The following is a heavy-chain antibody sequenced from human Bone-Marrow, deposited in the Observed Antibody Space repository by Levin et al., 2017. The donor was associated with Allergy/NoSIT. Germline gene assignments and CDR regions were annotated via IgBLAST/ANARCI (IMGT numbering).Heavy chain of an antibody. CDR1: GYTFTQSY. D-gene: IGHD2-15*01. V-gene: IGHV1-46*01. Sequence: GESLKISCKTSGYTFTQSYIQWVRQAPGQTFEWLGVINPTGGTTDSPQRFQDRVTITRDTSTSTVYMELRSLRSEDTAIFFCARVQIPVLTPAARRGAFDVWGQGTLVIVSS. CDR2: INPTGGTT. J-gene: IGHJ3*01. CDR3: ARVQIPVLTPAARRGAFDV.